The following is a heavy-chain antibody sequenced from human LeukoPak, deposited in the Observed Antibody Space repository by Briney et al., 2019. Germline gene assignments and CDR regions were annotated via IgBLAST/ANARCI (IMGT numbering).Heavy chain of an antibody. CDR3: ARVPYYDILTGYRGLDY. J-gene: IGHJ4*02. CDR1: GGSISSGGYY. D-gene: IGHD3-9*01. V-gene: IGHV4-31*03. CDR2: IYYSGST. Sequence: PSQTLSLTCTVSGGSISSGGYYWSWIRQHPGKGLEWIGYIYYSGSTYYNPSLKSRVTISVDTSKNQFSLKLSSVTAADTAVYYCARVPYYDILTGYRGLDYWGQGTLVTVSS.